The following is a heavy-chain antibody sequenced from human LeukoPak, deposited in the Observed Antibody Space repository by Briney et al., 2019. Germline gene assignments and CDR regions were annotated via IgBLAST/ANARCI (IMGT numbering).Heavy chain of an antibody. CDR3: AREYYYDSSGYGSRGAFDI. CDR1: GGTFSSYA. J-gene: IGHJ3*02. D-gene: IGHD3-22*01. V-gene: IGHV1-69*13. CDR2: IIPIFGTA. Sequence: SVKVSCKASGGTFSSYAISWVRQAPGQGLEWMGGIIPIFGTANYAQKFQGRVTITADESTSTAYMELSSLRSEDTAVYYCAREYYYDSSGYGSRGAFDIWGQGIMVTVSS.